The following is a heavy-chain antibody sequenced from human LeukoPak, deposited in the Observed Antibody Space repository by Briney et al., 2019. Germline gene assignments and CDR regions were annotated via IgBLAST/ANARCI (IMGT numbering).Heavy chain of an antibody. D-gene: IGHD3-22*01. CDR3: ARGRLYYYDSSGYYVKSRALYYFDY. CDR2: IKDSGSN. V-gene: IGHV4-34*01. J-gene: IGHJ4*02. CDR1: GGSFSGYY. Sequence: PSGTLSLTCAVYGGSFSGYYWSWIRQPPGKGLEWIGEIKDSGSNNYYPSLKSRVTISVDTSKNQFSLKLSSVTAADTAVYYCARGRLYYYDSSGYYVKSRALYYFDYWGQGTLVTVSS.